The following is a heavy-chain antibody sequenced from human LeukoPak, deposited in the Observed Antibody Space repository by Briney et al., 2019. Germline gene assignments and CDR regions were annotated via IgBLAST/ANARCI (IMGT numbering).Heavy chain of an antibody. CDR3: ARDVGLIMFDL. Sequence: GGSLRLSCAASGFNRLCHELGPPGSREGGRMGLNYADSVKGRFTISRDNSKSTLFLQMNRVRGEDTAKYFCARDVGLIMFDLWGQGTLVTVSS. J-gene: IGHJ4*02. D-gene: IGHD1-26*01. CDR1: GFNRLC. V-gene: IGHV3-23*01.